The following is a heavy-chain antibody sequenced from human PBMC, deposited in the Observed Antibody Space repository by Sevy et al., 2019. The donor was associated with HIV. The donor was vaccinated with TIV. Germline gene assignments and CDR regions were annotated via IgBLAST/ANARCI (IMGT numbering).Heavy chain of an antibody. V-gene: IGHV3-7*01. CDR3: SRGPGNAVW. Sequence: GGSLRLSCVASGFTFTDHWMAWLRQAPGKGLEWVANIKPDGSEIYYVASVKGRFTISRDNAKRSLYLQMNSLRVEDSAVYYCSRGPGNAVWWGQGTLVTVSS. J-gene: IGHJ1*01. CDR1: GFTFTDHW. D-gene: IGHD3-16*01. CDR2: IKPDGSEI.